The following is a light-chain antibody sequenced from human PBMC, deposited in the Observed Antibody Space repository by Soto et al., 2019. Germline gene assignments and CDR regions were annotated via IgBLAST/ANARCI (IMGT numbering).Light chain of an antibody. V-gene: IGLV1-40*01. Sequence: QAVVTQPPSVSGAPGQRVTVSCTGSSSNIGAGSDVHWYQQLPGTAPKLLIFANNNRPSGVPDRFSGSKSGTSASLAITGLQADDEADYYCQSYDNSLSADVFGTGTKLTVL. CDR1: SSNIGAGSD. CDR2: ANN. J-gene: IGLJ1*01. CDR3: QSYDNSLSADV.